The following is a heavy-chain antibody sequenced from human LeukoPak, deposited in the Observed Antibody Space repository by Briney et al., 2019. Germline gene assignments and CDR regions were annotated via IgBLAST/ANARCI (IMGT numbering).Heavy chain of an antibody. D-gene: IGHD2-2*02. CDR3: ARDRGYCSSTSCYSAFDI. Sequence: ASVKVSCKASGYTFTGYYMHWVRQAPGQGLEWMGIINPSGGSTSYAQKFQGRVTMTRDMSTSTVYMELSSLRSEDTAVYYCARDRGYCSSTSCYSAFDIWGQGTMVTVSS. J-gene: IGHJ3*02. CDR1: GYTFTGYY. V-gene: IGHV1-46*01. CDR2: INPSGGST.